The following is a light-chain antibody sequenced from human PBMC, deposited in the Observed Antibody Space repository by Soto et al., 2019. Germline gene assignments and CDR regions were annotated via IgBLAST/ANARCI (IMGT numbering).Light chain of an antibody. CDR1: SSNIGAGYD. Sequence: QSVLTQPPSVCGAPGQRVTISCTGSSSNIGAGYDVHWYQQLPGTAPKLLIYGNSNRPSGVPDRFSGSKSGTSASLAITGLQAEDEADYYCQTYDSRPRGYVFGTGTKVTVL. V-gene: IGLV1-40*01. CDR2: GNS. CDR3: QTYDSRPRGYV. J-gene: IGLJ1*01.